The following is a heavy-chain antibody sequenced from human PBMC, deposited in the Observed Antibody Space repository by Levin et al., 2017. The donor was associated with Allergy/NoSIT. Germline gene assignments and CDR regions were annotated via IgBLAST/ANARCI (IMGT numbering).Heavy chain of an antibody. V-gene: IGHV3-21*01. CDR2: ISSSSSYI. D-gene: IGHD5-12*01. Sequence: GGSLRLSCAASGFTFSSYSMNWVRQAPGKGLEWVSSISSSSSYIYYADSVKGRFTISRDNAKNSLYLQMNSLRAEDTAVYYCARGAKGGYDFDYWGQGTLVTVSS. J-gene: IGHJ4*02. CDR1: GFTFSSYS. CDR3: ARGAKGGYDFDY.